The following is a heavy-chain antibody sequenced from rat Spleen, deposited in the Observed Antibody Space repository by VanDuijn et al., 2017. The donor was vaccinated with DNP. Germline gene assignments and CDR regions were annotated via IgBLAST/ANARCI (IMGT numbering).Heavy chain of an antibody. Sequence: EVQLVESGGDLVQPGRSLKVSCVASGFTFNNYWMTWTRQAPGKGLEWVATISTSGGSTYYRDSVKGRFTISRDNAKNSLYLQMDSLRSEDTATYYCARIGDLHNGGDGDALDAWGKGTSVTVSS. CDR3: ARIGDLHNGGDGDALDA. CDR1: GFTFNNYW. CDR2: ISTSGGST. J-gene: IGHJ4*01. V-gene: IGHV5-31*01. D-gene: IGHD1-1*01.